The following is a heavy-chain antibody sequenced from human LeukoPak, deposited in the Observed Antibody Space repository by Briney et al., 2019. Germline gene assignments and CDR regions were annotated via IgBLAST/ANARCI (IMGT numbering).Heavy chain of an antibody. D-gene: IGHD2-15*01. J-gene: IGHJ4*02. CDR1: GFIVSSNY. CDR2: IYSGGST. V-gene: IGHV3-53*01. CDR3: AKDVLGYCSGGRCPDY. Sequence: PGGSLRLSCAASGFIVSSNYMSWVRQAPGKGLEWVSVIYSGGSTYYADSVKGRFTISRDNSKNTLYLQMNSLRAEDTAVYYCAKDVLGYCSGGRCPDYWGQGTLVTVSS.